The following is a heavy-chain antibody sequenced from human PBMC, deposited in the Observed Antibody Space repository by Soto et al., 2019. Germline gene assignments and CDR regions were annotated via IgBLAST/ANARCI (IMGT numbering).Heavy chain of an antibody. CDR1: GFAFSAYG. CDR3: TRWGKLKEAEIDY. CDR2: IWNDGSET. V-gene: IGHV3-33*01. D-gene: IGHD3-10*01. J-gene: IGHJ4*02. Sequence: QVQLVESGGGVVQPGRSLRLSCAASGFAFSAYGMHWVRQTPGKGLEWLAVIWNDGSETYHADSVKGRFTISRDNSKNTLYLQMNSLRDEDTAVYYCTRWGKLKEAEIDYWGQGTLVTVSS.